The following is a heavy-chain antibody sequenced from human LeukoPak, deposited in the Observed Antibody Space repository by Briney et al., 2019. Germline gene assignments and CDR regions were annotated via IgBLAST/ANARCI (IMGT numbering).Heavy chain of an antibody. J-gene: IGHJ4*02. Sequence: ASVKVSCKASGGTFSSYAISWVRQAPGQGLEWMGRIIPILGIANYAQKFQGRVTITADKSTSTAYMELSSLRSEDTAVYYCARGPRGGCPDCWGQGTLVTVSS. CDR3: ARGPRGGCPDC. CDR2: IIPILGIA. CDR1: GGTFSSYA. V-gene: IGHV1-69*04. D-gene: IGHD2-15*01.